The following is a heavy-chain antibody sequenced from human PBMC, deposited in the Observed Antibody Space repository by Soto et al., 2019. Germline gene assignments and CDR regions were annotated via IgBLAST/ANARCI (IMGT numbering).Heavy chain of an antibody. V-gene: IGHV3-30-3*01. CDR3: ARVDY. Sequence: QVQLVESGGGVVQPGRSLRLSCAASGFTFSSYAMHWVRQAPGKGLEWVAVISYDGSNKYYADSVKGRFTISRYNSKNTRYLQMNSLRAEDTAVYYCARVDYWGQGTLVTVSS. CDR1: GFTFSSYA. CDR2: ISYDGSNK. J-gene: IGHJ4*02.